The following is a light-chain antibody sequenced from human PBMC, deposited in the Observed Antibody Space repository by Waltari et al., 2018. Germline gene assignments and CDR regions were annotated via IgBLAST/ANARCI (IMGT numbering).Light chain of an antibody. V-gene: IGLV2-14*01. CDR2: EGR. CDR3: SSYTSSTTLV. J-gene: IGLJ2*01. Sequence: QSALTQPASVSGSPGQSITISCSGTSSDVGGYNHVPWYQQHPGKAPKLMIYEGRHRPSGVSNRFSGSKSGDTASLTISWLQAEDEADYYCSSYTSSTTLVFGGGTKLTVL. CDR1: SSDVGGYNH.